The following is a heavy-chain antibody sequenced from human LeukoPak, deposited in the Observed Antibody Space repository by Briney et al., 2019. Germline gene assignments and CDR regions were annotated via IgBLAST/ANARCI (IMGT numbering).Heavy chain of an antibody. CDR1: GFTFSSYS. CDR3: ASQYSSSSGFDY. Sequence: GGSLRLSCAASGFTFSSYSMNWVRQAPGKGLEWVSSISSSSSYIYYADSVKGRFTISRDNAKNSLYLQMNSLRAEDTAVYYCASQYSSSSGFDYWGQGTLVTVSS. D-gene: IGHD6-6*01. CDR2: ISSSSSYI. J-gene: IGHJ4*02. V-gene: IGHV3-21*01.